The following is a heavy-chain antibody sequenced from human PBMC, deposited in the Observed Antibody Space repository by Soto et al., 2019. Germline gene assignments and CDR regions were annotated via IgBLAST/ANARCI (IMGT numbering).Heavy chain of an antibody. V-gene: IGHV3-23*01. CDR2: ISGTGTTT. Sequence: PGGSLRLSCAASGFTFSSYAMTWVRQAPGKGLEWVSTISGTGTTTYYAASVKGRFTISRDNSKNTLYLQMNSLRTEDTAVYYCVKAVYLLDFDYWGQGTLVTVSS. D-gene: IGHD2-8*01. J-gene: IGHJ4*02. CDR3: VKAVYLLDFDY. CDR1: GFTFSSYA.